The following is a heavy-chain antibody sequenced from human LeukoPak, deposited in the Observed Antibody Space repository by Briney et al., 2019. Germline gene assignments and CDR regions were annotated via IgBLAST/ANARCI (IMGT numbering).Heavy chain of an antibody. CDR2: ISSSGSTI. CDR3: AELGITMIGGV. D-gene: IGHD3-10*02. CDR1: GFTFSSYV. J-gene: IGHJ6*04. Sequence: GGSLRLSCAASGFTFSSYVISWVRQAPGKGLEWVSYISSSGSTIYYADSVKGRSTISRDNAKNSLYLQMNSLRAEDTAVYYCAELGITMIGGVWGKGTTVTISS. V-gene: IGHV3-48*03.